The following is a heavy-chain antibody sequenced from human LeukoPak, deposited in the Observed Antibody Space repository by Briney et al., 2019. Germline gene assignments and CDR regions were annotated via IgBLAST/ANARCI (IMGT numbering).Heavy chain of an antibody. J-gene: IGHJ3*01. V-gene: IGHV3-23*01. CDR1: GFTFRNYA. CDR3: AKAGSYYYGSSGYAFDF. CDR2: ISGTGGST. Sequence: GGSLRLSCASSGFTFRNYAMSWVRQAPGQGLEWVSAISGTGGSTYYADSLKGRFTISRDNSKNTLYLQMNSLRAEDTAVYYCAKAGSYYYGSSGYAFDFWGQGTMVTVSS. D-gene: IGHD3-22*01.